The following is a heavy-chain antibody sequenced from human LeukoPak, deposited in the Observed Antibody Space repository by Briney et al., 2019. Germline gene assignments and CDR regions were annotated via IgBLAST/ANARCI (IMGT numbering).Heavy chain of an antibody. D-gene: IGHD2-2*01. Sequence: GGSLRLSCAASGFTFSSYSMNWVRQAPGKGLEWVSSITSSSSTIYYADSVKGRFTISRDNAKNSLYLQMNSLRAEDTAVYYCARATPTGYCSSTSCYLYYYYGMDVWGQGTTVTVSS. J-gene: IGHJ6*02. CDR1: GFTFSSYS. V-gene: IGHV3-48*04. CDR3: ARATPTGYCSSTSCYLYYYYGMDV. CDR2: ITSSSSTI.